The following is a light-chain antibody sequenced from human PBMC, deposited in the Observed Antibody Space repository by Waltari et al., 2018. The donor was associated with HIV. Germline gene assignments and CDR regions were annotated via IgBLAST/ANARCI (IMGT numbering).Light chain of an antibody. V-gene: IGKV3-20*01. CDR2: TAS. J-gene: IGKJ3*01. Sequence: EIVLTQSPGTLSLSPGERVTLSCRASQSVPANYVAWYQQKPAQAPRLLIYTASSRATGIPDRFSGGGSGTDFTHTINSQEPEDFAVYFCQQYGSSLFTFGPGTKV. CDR3: QQYGSSLFT. CDR1: QSVPANY.